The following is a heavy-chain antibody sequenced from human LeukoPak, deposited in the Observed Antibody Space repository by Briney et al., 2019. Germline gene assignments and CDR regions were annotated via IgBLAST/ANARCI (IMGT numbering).Heavy chain of an antibody. CDR3: ARDYGSGDGTDAFDI. J-gene: IGHJ3*02. Sequence: PSETLSLTCTVSGGSISSGGYYWSWIRQHPGKGLEWIGYIYYSGSTYYNPSLKSRVTISVDTSKNQFSLKLSSVTAADTAVYYCARDYGSGDGTDAFDIWGQGTMVTVSP. CDR2: IYYSGST. V-gene: IGHV4-31*03. D-gene: IGHD3-10*01. CDR1: GGSISSGGYY.